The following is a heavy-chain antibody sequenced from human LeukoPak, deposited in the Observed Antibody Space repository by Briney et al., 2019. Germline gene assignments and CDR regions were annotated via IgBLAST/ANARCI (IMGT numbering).Heavy chain of an antibody. CDR3: ARLNSYGPNYYYGMDV. Sequence: SETLSLTCTVSGGSISSYYWSWIRQLPGKGLEWIGYIYYSGSTNYNPSLKSRVTISVDTSKNQFSLKLSSVTAADTAVYYCARLNSYGPNYYYGMDVWGQGTTVTASS. V-gene: IGHV4-59*01. J-gene: IGHJ6*02. CDR1: GGSISSYY. CDR2: IYYSGST. D-gene: IGHD5-18*01.